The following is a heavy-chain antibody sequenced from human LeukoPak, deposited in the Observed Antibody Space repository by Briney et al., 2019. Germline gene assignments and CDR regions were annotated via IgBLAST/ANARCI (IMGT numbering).Heavy chain of an antibody. D-gene: IGHD4-17*01. CDR3: ARTPNYGDYVWFYDY. CDR2: IYYSGST. V-gene: IGHV4-59*01. CDR1: GGSISSYY. J-gene: IGHJ4*02. Sequence: SETLSLTCTVSGGSISSYYWSWIRQPPGKGLERIGYIYYSGSTNYNPSPKSRVTISVDTSKNQFSLKLSSVTAADTAVYYCARTPNYGDYVWFYDYWGQGTLVTVSS.